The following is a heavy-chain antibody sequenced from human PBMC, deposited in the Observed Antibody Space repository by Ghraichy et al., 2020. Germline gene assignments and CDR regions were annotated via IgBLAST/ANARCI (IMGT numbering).Heavy chain of an antibody. CDR2: IYYSGST. CDR3: ARAAYYYDSSGYDEGIPVYFDY. J-gene: IGHJ4*01. D-gene: IGHD3-22*01. CDR1: GGSISSGDYY. Sequence: SETLSLTCTVSGGSISSGDYYWSWIRQPPGKGLEWIGYIYYSGSTYYNPSLKSRVTISVDTSKNQFSLKLSSVTAADTAVYYCARAAYYYDSSGYDEGIPVYFDYCGYVTLLTVSS. V-gene: IGHV4-30-4*01.